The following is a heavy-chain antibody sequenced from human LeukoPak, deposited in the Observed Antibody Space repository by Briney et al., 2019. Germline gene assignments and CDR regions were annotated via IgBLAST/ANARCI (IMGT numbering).Heavy chain of an antibody. D-gene: IGHD4-23*01. CDR1: GYTFTSYD. Sequence: ASVKVSCKASGYTFTSYDINWVRQATGQGREWMGWMNPNSGNTGYAQKFQGRVTMTRNTSISTAYMELSSLRSEDTAVYYCARALTTVAPFDYWGQGTLVTVSS. V-gene: IGHV1-8*01. CDR3: ARALTTVAPFDY. J-gene: IGHJ4*02. CDR2: MNPNSGNT.